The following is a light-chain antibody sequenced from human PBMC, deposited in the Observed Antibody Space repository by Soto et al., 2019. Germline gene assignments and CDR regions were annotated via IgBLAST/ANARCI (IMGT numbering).Light chain of an antibody. CDR2: DVS. V-gene: IGLV2-11*01. CDR1: SSDVGGYNY. Sequence: QSALTQPRSVSGSPGPSVTISCTGTSSDVGGYNYVSWYQQYPGKAPKLIIYDVSKRPSGVPDRFSGSKSGNTASLTISGLQAEDEADYYCCSYAGTYTLWVFGGGTKVTVL. J-gene: IGLJ3*02. CDR3: CSYAGTYTLWV.